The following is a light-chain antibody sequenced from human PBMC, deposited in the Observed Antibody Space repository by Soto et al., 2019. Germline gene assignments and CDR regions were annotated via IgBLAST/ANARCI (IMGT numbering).Light chain of an antibody. CDR1: QSISNW. J-gene: IGKJ1*01. CDR3: QQLNTYSPPWT. CDR2: KAS. V-gene: IGKV1-5*03. Sequence: DIQMTQSPSTLPASVGDRVTITCRASQSISNWLAWYQQKPGKAPKLLIYKASSLESGVPSRFSGSGSGTEFTLTISSLQPDDFATYYCQQLNTYSPPWTFGQGTKVEIK.